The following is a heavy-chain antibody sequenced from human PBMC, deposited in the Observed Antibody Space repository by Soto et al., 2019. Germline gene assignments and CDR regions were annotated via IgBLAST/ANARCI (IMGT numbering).Heavy chain of an antibody. Sequence: PSETLSLTCTVSGGSISSSSYYWGWIRQPPGKGLEWIGSIYYSGSTYYNPSLKSRVTISVDTSKNQFSLKLSSVTAADTAVYYRARHNDHYYGSGSYMDVWGQGTTVTVSS. CDR3: ARHNDHYYGSGSYMDV. D-gene: IGHD3-10*01. J-gene: IGHJ6*03. V-gene: IGHV4-39*01. CDR2: IYYSGST. CDR1: GGSISSSSYY.